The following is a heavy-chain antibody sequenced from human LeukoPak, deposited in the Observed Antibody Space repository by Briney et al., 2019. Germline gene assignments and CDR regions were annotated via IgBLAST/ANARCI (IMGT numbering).Heavy chain of an antibody. Sequence: SQTLSLTCTVSGGSFSSGSHYYNWIRQHPGTGLEWIGYIYHTGITSYNPSLRSRVTMSVDTSMNQVSLKLNSLTAADTAVYYCAASSGVTLGRFWGQGFLVTVSS. CDR2: IYHTGIT. J-gene: IGHJ4*02. CDR1: GGSFSSGSHY. D-gene: IGHD4/OR15-4a*01. CDR3: AASSGVTLGRF. V-gene: IGHV4-31*03.